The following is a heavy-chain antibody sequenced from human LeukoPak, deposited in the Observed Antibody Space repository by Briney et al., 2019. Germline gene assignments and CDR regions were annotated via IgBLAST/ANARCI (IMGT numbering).Heavy chain of an antibody. CDR3: ARAGITMIVVVHDAFDI. CDR2: MNPNSGNT. Sequence: ASVKVSCKASGYTFTSYDINWVRQAAGQGLEWKGWMNPNSGNTGYAQKFQGRVTMTRDMSTSTVYMELSSLRSEDTAVYYCARAGITMIVVVHDAFDIWGQGTMVTVSS. CDR1: GYTFTSYD. D-gene: IGHD3-22*01. V-gene: IGHV1-8*01. J-gene: IGHJ3*02.